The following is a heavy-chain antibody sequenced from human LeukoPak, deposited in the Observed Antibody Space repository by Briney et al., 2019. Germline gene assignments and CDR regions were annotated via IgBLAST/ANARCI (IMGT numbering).Heavy chain of an antibody. CDR1: GFTLSDYY. V-gene: IGHV3-11*04. Sequence: GGSLRLSCAASGFTLSDYYMSWIGQAPGKGLEWVSYISSSGSTIYYADSVKGRFTISRDNAKNSLYLQMNSLRAEDTAVYYCARVVRYDFWSGYPLTYYCYMDVWGKGTMVTVSS. D-gene: IGHD3-3*01. J-gene: IGHJ6*03. CDR3: ARVVRYDFWSGYPLTYYCYMDV. CDR2: ISSSGSTI.